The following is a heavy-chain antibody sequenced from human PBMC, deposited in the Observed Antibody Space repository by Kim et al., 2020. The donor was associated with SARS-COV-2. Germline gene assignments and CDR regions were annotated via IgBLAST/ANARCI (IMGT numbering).Heavy chain of an antibody. V-gene: IGHV4-31*03. D-gene: IGHD3-22*01. CDR3: ARQAGYYYDSSGYYPFDY. CDR2: IYYSGST. CDR1: GGSISSGGYY. Sequence: SETLSLTCTVSGGSISSGGYYWSWIRQHPRKGLEWIGYIYYSGSTYYNPSLKSRVTISVDTSKNQFSLKLSSVTAADTAVYYCARQAGYYYDSSGYYPFDYWGQGTLVTVSS. J-gene: IGHJ4*02.